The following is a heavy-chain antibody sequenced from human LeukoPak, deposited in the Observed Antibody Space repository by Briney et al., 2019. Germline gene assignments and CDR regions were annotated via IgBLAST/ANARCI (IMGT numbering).Heavy chain of an antibody. Sequence: GGSLRLSCAASGFTVISNYMTCVRQAPGKGLEWVSLISSGGSTYYADSVKGRFTISRDNSKNTLYLQMNSLRAEDTAVYYCARVYSGYFDYWGQGTLVTVSS. CDR1: GFTVISNY. V-gene: IGHV3-53*01. J-gene: IGHJ4*02. CDR3: ARVYSGYFDY. CDR2: ISSGGST. D-gene: IGHD2-21*01.